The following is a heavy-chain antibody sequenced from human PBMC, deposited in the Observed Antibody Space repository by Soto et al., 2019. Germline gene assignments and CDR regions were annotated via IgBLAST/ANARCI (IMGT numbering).Heavy chain of an antibody. V-gene: IGHV4-34*01. Sequence: QVQLQQWGAGLLKPSETLSLTCAVYGGCFSGYSWSWIRHPPGKGLGWVGEINHSGSTNYNPSLKSRVTISVDTSKNQFSLELTSVTSADTAVYYCARGWSGWRVWLDYWGQGTLVTVSS. J-gene: IGHJ4*02. CDR2: INHSGST. CDR1: GGCFSGYS. CDR3: ARGWSGWRVWLDY. D-gene: IGHD6-19*01.